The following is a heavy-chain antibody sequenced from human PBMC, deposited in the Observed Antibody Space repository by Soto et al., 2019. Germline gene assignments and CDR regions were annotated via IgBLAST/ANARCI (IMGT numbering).Heavy chain of an antibody. V-gene: IGHV3-11*01. CDR3: ARGRGRGYCSSCNCEHEMCY. Sequence: QVQLVESGGGLVKPGGSLRLSCTASGFTFSDYYMTWIRQAPGKGLEWISYISSSGSVIDYADSVKGRFTISRDNAKNSLYLQMNSLRDEDTAGYYCARGRGRGYCSSCNCEHEMCYWGQGTQVTVSS. J-gene: IGHJ4*02. CDR2: ISSSGSVI. D-gene: IGHD2-2*01. CDR1: GFTFSDYY.